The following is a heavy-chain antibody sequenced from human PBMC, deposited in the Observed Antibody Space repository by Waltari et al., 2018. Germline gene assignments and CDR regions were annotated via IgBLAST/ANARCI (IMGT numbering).Heavy chain of an antibody. V-gene: IGHV4-38-2*01. D-gene: IGHD2-8*02. J-gene: IGHJ4*02. CDR1: AYAVNSGFY. CDR3: MRQALGYCTSAACRRLES. CDR2: TSHDGTN. Sequence: QIQLQESGPGLLEPSETLSLTCDVSAYAVNSGFYWGWIRQPPGGGLEWIGTTSHDGTNSYDPTLKSRLAIPMDTPKNQFFRNVNSVSAADTAMYYCMRQALGYCTSAACRRLESWGQGTLVTVSS.